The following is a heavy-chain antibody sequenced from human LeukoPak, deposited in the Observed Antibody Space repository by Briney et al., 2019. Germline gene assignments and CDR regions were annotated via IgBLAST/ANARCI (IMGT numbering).Heavy chain of an antibody. Sequence: GGSLRLSCAASGFTFSSYSMNWVRQAPGKGLEWVSSISSSSSYIYYADSVKGRFTISRDNAKNSLYLQMNGLRAEDTAVYYCARDPSGWYYFDYWGQGTLVTVSS. CDR2: ISSSSSYI. D-gene: IGHD6-19*01. V-gene: IGHV3-21*01. CDR1: GFTFSSYS. J-gene: IGHJ4*02. CDR3: ARDPSGWYYFDY.